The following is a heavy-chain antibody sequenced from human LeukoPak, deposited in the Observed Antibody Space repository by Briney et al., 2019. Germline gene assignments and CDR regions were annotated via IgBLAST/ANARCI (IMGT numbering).Heavy chain of an antibody. CDR1: GFTFSSYG. CDR3: AKDRLGNKYYFDY. CDR2: IRYDGSNK. J-gene: IGHJ4*02. V-gene: IGHV3-30*02. Sequence: GGSLRLSCAASGFTFSSYGMHWVRQAPGKGLEWVAFIRYDGSNKYYADSVKGRFTISRDNSKNTLYLQMNSLRAEDTAVYYCAKDRLGNKYYFDYWGQGTLVTVSS. D-gene: IGHD3-9*01.